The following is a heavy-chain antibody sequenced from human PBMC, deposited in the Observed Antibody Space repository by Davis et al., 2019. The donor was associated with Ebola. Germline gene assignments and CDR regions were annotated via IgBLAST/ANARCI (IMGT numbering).Heavy chain of an antibody. V-gene: IGHV4-39*01. CDR1: GGSISSSSYY. D-gene: IGHD3-22*01. CDR2: IYYSGST. Sequence: SETLSLTCTVSGGSISSSSYYWGWIRQPPGKGLEWIANIYYSGSTQYNPSLKSRVTISVDTSNNQFSLKLTSVTAADTAVYYCARHLIYNYDGSVYSSPYYIDYWGQGTLVTVSS. CDR3: ARHLIYNYDGSVYSSPYYIDY. J-gene: IGHJ4*02.